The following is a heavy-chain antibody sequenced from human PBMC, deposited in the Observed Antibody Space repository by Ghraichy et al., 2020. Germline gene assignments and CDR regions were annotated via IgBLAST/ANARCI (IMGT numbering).Heavy chain of an antibody. CDR2: FYPGGST. CDR1: GFSVTNNY. V-gene: IGHV3-53*01. D-gene: IGHD5-24*01. Sequence: GGSLRLSCAASGFSVTNNYMSWVRQTPGKGLEWVSVFYPGGSTYYADSVKGRFTISTDSSKNTLYLQMNSLRAEDTAVYHCARGGRDGDNYYWGQGTLVTVPS. CDR3: ARGGRDGDNYY. J-gene: IGHJ4*01.